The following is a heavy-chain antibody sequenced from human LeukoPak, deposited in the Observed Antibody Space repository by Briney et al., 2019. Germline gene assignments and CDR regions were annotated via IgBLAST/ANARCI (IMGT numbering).Heavy chain of an antibody. CDR3: ARVQTGTYSGFDS. CDR2: INWKVGST. J-gene: IGHJ4*02. Sequence: GESLRLSCAASGFTFDVYGMTWVRHVPGKGLEWVSGINWKVGSTGYAQSVKDRFTISRDNAKNSLYLQLNRLRAEDTALYSCARVQTGTYSGFDSWGQGTLVTVSS. CDR1: GFTFDVYG. D-gene: IGHD1-1*01. V-gene: IGHV3-20*04.